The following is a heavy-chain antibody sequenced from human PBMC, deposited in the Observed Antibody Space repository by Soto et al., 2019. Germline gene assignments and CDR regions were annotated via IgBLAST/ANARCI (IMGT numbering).Heavy chain of an antibody. Sequence: GGSLRLSCAASGLTFSSYTMHWVRQAPGKGLEWVAVISYDGSNKYYADSVKGRFTISRDNSKNTLYLQMNSLRAEDTAVYYCVRDPLWGTAMVLWYFDLWGRGTLVTVSS. V-gene: IGHV3-30-3*01. CDR2: ISYDGSNK. D-gene: IGHD5-18*01. J-gene: IGHJ2*01. CDR3: VRDPLWGTAMVLWYFDL. CDR1: GLTFSSYT.